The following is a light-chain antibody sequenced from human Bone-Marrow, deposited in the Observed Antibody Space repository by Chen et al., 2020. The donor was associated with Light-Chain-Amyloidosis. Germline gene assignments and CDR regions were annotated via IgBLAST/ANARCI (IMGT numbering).Light chain of an antibody. CDR2: DDS. V-gene: IGLV3-21*02. Sequence: SYVLTQPSSVSVAPGQTATIACGGNNIGSTSVHWYQQTPGQAPLLVVYDDSDRPSGIPGRLSGSNAGNTATLTISSVEAGDEAYYYCQVWDRSSDRPVFGGGTKLTVL. CDR1: NIGSTS. J-gene: IGLJ3*02. CDR3: QVWDRSSDRPV.